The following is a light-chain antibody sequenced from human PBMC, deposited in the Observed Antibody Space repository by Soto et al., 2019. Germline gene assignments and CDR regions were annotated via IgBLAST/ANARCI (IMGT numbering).Light chain of an antibody. CDR3: ISYTSDDVRYV. J-gene: IGLJ1*01. Sequence: HSGLTQPPSPSGSPWQSVTISCTWTSSDVVDSYVSWYQQHLGKAPKLIIYEVSQRPSGFPDRFSGSKSGNTASLTVSGLQSEDEADYYCISYTSDDVRYVFGTGTKVTVL. V-gene: IGLV2-8*01. CDR1: SSDVVDSY. CDR2: EVS.